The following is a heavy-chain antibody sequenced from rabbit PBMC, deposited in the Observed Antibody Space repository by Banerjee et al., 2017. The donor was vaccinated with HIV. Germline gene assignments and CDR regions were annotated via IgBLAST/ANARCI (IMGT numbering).Heavy chain of an antibody. D-gene: IGHD4-2*01. CDR1: GFTISNYN. Sequence: GGTLTLTCTASGFTISNYNMQWVRQSPGKGLESIGFINTLGSAYYASWAKGRFTISKTSSTTVTLQMTSLTAADTATYFCARAAGSAYIYFNLWGPGTLVTVS. CDR3: ARAAGSAYIYFNL. V-gene: IGHV1S17*01. J-gene: IGHJ4*01. CDR2: INTLGSA.